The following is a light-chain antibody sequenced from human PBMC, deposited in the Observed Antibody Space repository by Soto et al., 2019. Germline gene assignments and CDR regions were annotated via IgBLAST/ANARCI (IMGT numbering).Light chain of an antibody. CDR2: ESS. V-gene: IGKV3-11*01. CDR1: QSISSW. CDR3: QLRTT. Sequence: THSPSSLSASVGDRVTITCRASQSISSWLAWYQQKPGQAPRLLIYESSNRATGIPARFSGSGSGTDFTLTISSLEPDDFAVYYCQLRTTFGQGTRLEI. J-gene: IGKJ5*01.